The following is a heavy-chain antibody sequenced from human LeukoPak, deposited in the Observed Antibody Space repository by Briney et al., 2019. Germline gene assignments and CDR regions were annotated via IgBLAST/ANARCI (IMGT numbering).Heavy chain of an antibody. J-gene: IGHJ4*02. D-gene: IGHD5-18*01. CDR1: GGSVSATNFY. Sequence: SETLSLTCTVSGGSVSATNFYWIWIRQPPGKGLEWIGYLYYSGSTKYNPSLKRRVTISVDKSKTQFSLKLTSLTAADTAVYYCARPAGSGYWYYFDLWGQGPLVTVSS. CDR2: LYYSGST. V-gene: IGHV4-61*05. CDR3: ARPAGSGYWYYFDL.